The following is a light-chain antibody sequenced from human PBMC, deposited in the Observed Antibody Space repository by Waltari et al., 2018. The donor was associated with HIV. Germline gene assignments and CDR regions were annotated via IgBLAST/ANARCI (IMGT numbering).Light chain of an antibody. CDR2: AAS. V-gene: IGKV1-39*01. J-gene: IGKJ4*01. CDR1: QSIANY. Sequence: DIQMTQSPSSLSASVGDRVTITCRASQSIANYLNWYQQKPGKAPKLLIYAASNLKSGVPSRFSGSGSGTDFTLTISSLQPGDFATYYCQQSYTSLTFGGGTKVDIK. CDR3: QQSYTSLT.